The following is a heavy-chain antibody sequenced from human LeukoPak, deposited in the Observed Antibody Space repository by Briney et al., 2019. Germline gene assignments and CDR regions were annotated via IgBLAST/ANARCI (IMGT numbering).Heavy chain of an antibody. CDR3: ARDPSLDYGDYGAFDI. Sequence: ISSGSTDISYADSVKGRFTTSRDNAKNSVYLQMNSLRVEDTAVYYCARDPSLDYGDYGAFDIWGQGTMVTVSS. V-gene: IGHV3-21*06. CDR2: ISSGSTDI. D-gene: IGHD4-17*01. J-gene: IGHJ3*02.